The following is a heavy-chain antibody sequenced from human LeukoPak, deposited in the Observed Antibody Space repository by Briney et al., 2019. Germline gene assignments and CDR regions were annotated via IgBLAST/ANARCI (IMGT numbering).Heavy chain of an antibody. CDR3: ASFYVRDI. CDR1: GFTFSSYS. V-gene: IGHV3-48*04. D-gene: IGHD3-10*02. CDR2: ISPSGTII. J-gene: IGHJ3*02. Sequence: PGGSLRLSCAASGFTFSSYSMNWVRQAPGKGLEWVSYISPSGTIIYYADSVKGRFTISRDNARTSLSLQMNSLRAEDTAVYYCASFYVRDIWGQGTMVTVSS.